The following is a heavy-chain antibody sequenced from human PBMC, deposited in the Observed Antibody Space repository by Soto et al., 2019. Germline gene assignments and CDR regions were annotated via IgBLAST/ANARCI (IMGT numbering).Heavy chain of an antibody. V-gene: IGHV4-39*01. CDR2: IYYSGST. D-gene: IGHD6-13*01. CDR3: ARHSPQDPYAAAGGWFDP. Sequence: KQSQTLSLTCTVSGGSISSSSYYWGWIRQPPGKGLEWIGSIYYSGSTYYNPSLKSRVTISVDTSKNQFSLKLSSVTAADTAVYYCARHSPQDPYAAAGGWFDPWGQGTLVTVSS. J-gene: IGHJ5*02. CDR1: GGSISSSSYY.